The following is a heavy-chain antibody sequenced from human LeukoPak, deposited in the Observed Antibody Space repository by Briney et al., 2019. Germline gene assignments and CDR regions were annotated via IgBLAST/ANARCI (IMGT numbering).Heavy chain of an antibody. D-gene: IGHD3-22*01. CDR1: GYTFTSYY. J-gene: IGHJ4*02. CDR2: INPSGGST. V-gene: IGHV1-46*01. CDR3: ARVAASSGYPTPPDY. Sequence: GASVKVSCKASGYTFTSYYMHWVRQPPGQGLEWMGIINPSGGSTSYAQKFQGRVTMTRDMSTSTVYMELSRLRSEDTAVYYCARVAASSGYPTPPDYWGQGTLVTVSS.